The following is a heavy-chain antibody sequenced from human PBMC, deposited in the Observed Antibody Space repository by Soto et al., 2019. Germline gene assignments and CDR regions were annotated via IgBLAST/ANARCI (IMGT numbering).Heavy chain of an antibody. CDR2: IDPTDSYT. CDR1: GYSFTSYW. Sequence: PGESLKISCKASGYSFTSYWITWVRQMPGKGLEWMGRIDPTDSYTNYSPSFQGHVTISADKSISTAYLQWSSLKASDTAMYYCARAKRATDAFGIWGQGTMVTVSS. V-gene: IGHV5-10-1*01. CDR3: ARAKRATDAFGI. J-gene: IGHJ3*02.